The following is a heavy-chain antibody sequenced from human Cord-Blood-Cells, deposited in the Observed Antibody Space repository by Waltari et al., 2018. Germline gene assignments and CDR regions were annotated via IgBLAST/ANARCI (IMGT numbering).Heavy chain of an antibody. CDR3: ALKQAGTRDWFDP. Sequence: QITLKASGPTLVKHTQTLTLTCTFFGFSLSSSGVGVGWIRQPPGRALEWLALVFWNDDKPYSTSLKSRLTITKDTSKNRVALTTTNMDPGDTGRYYCALKQAGTRDWFDPWGQGTLVTVSS. CDR2: VFWNDDK. CDR1: GFSLSSSGVG. V-gene: IGHV2-5*01. J-gene: IGHJ5*02. D-gene: IGHD1-7*01.